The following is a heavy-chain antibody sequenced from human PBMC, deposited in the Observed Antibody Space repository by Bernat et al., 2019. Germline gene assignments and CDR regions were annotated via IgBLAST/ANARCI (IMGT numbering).Heavy chain of an antibody. D-gene: IGHD1-26*01. CDR3: AAAHGWELLRPFDY. Sequence: QVQLQQWGAGLLKPSETLSLTCAVYGGSFSGYSWSWIRQPPGKGLEWLGEINHSGSTNYNPTHKSRVTISVDTSKNQFALKLSSVTAADTAGYYCAAAHGWELLRPFDYWGQGTLVTVSS. J-gene: IGHJ4*02. V-gene: IGHV4-34*01. CDR2: INHSGST. CDR1: GGSFSGYS.